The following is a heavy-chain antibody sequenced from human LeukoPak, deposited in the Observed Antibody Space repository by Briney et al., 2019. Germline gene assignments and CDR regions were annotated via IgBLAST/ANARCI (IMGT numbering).Heavy chain of an antibody. Sequence: PGGSLRLSCAASGFTFSSYGMHWVRQAPGKGLEWVAVILYDGSNKYYADSVKGRFTISRDNSKNTLYLQMNSLRAEDTAVYYCAKDRYSSGLYFDYWGQGTLVTVSS. D-gene: IGHD6-19*01. CDR1: GFTFSSYG. CDR2: ILYDGSNK. J-gene: IGHJ4*02. V-gene: IGHV3-30*18. CDR3: AKDRYSSGLYFDY.